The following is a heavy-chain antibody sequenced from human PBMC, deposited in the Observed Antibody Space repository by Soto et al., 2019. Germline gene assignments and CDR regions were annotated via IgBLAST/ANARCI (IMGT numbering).Heavy chain of an antibody. CDR2: IYPGDSDT. D-gene: IGHD3-9*01. CDR1: GYSFTSYL. V-gene: IGHV5-51*01. CDR3: ARRDYDILAGYLN. Sequence: GESLKISCKVSGYSFTSYLIGWVRQMPGKGLEWIGIIYPGDSDTRYSPSFQGQVTISADKSISTAYLQWSSLKASDTAMYYCARRDYDILAGYLNWGQGTLVTVSS. J-gene: IGHJ4*02.